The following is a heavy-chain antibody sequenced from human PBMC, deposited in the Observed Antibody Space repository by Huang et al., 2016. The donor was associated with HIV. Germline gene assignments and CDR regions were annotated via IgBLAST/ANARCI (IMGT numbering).Heavy chain of an antibody. CDR1: GGSMSSYY. J-gene: IGHJ5*02. Sequence: QESGPGLVKPSETLSLTCTVSGGSMSSYYWSWIRQPPGKGLEWIGYIYYSGSTHYNPSLKSRVTISVDTSKNQFSLRLSSVTAADTAVYYCASASIAARRWFDPWGQGSLVTVSS. V-gene: IGHV4-59*01. CDR2: IYYSGST. CDR3: ASASIAARRWFDP. D-gene: IGHD6-6*01.